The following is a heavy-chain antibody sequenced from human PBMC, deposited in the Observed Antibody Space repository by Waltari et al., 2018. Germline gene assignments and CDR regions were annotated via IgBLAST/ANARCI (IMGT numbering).Heavy chain of an antibody. V-gene: IGHV3-7*01. CDR2: IMQSGSKK. Sequence: EVQLVDSGGDLVQPGGSRRLSCAASGFTFSSHWMSWVRQALGKGLEWVASIMQSGSKKDYVDSVKGRFTISRDDAKNSLYLEMNSLRVEDTAVYYCARGPPYGAGTDYFDYWGQGTLVTVSS. J-gene: IGHJ4*02. CDR1: GFTFSSHW. D-gene: IGHD3-10*01. CDR3: ARGPPYGAGTDYFDY.